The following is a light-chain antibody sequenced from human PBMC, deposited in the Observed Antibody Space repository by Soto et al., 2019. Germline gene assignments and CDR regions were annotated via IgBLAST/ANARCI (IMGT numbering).Light chain of an antibody. Sequence: IQMTQSPSSLSASVGDSVTVTCRASQSINIYLNWYQQKPGKAPTLLIYGASSLQSGVPSRFTGGGSRTDFTLTSSSLQPEDFATYYCRQSYRSPYTFGQGTKLEIK. CDR2: GAS. J-gene: IGKJ2*01. CDR1: QSINIY. V-gene: IGKV1-39*01. CDR3: RQSYRSPYT.